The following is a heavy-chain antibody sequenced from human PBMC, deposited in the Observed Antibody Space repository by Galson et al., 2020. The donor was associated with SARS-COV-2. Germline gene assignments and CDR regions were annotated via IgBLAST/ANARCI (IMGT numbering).Heavy chain of an antibody. Sequence: TGGSLRLSCAASGFTFSDHYMDWVRQAPGKGLEWVGRTRKKANSYTTEYAASVKGRFTISRDDSKNSLYLQMNSLKTEDTAVYYCAREWRIVGATTSYYYGMDVWGQGTTVTVSS. V-gene: IGHV3-72*01. D-gene: IGHD1-26*01. J-gene: IGHJ6*02. CDR2: TRKKANSYTT. CDR3: AREWRIVGATTSYYYGMDV. CDR1: GFTFSDHY.